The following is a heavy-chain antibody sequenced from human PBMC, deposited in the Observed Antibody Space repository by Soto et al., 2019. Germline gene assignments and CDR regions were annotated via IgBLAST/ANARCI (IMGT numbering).Heavy chain of an antibody. CDR1: EFTFANAW. V-gene: IGHV3-15*01. Sequence: EVQLVESGGDLVKPGGSLRLSCAASEFTFANAWISWVRQAPGKGLEWVDRIKSKADGGTTDYAEPVKGRFTISRDESQNTLYLQMNSLKTEDTAVYYCTSLYYGHWGQGTLVTVSS. CDR2: IKSKADGGTT. CDR3: TSLYYGH. D-gene: IGHD4-17*01. J-gene: IGHJ4*02.